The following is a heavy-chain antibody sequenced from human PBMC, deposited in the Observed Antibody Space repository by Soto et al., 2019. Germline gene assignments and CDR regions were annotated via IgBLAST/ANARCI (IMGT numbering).Heavy chain of an antibody. D-gene: IGHD1-26*01. Sequence: GGSLRLSCAASGFTFSSYGMHWVRQAPGKGLEWVAVIWYDGSNKYYADSVKGRFTISRDNSKNTLYLQMNSLRAEDTAVYYCARELHPPLRERGGGYYYYGMDVWGQGTTVTVSS. CDR3: ARELHPPLRERGGGYYYYGMDV. J-gene: IGHJ6*02. CDR2: IWYDGSNK. V-gene: IGHV3-33*01. CDR1: GFTFSSYG.